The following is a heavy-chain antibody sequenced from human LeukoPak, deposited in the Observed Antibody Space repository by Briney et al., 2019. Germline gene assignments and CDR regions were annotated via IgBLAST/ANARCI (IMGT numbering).Heavy chain of an antibody. J-gene: IGHJ3*02. CDR3: ASSRIVGATDAFDI. CDR1: GYSFNRYW. D-gene: IGHD1-26*01. V-gene: IGHV5-51*01. CDR2: IYPGDSDT. Sequence: GESLKISCKGSGYSFNRYWIGWVRQMPGKGLEWMGIIYPGDSDTKYSPSFQGQVTISADKSITTAYLQWSSLKASDTAMYYCASSRIVGATDAFDIWGQGTMVTVSS.